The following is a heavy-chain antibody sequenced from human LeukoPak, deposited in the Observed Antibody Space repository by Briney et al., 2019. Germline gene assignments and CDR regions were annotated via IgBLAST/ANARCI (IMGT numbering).Heavy chain of an antibody. CDR2: MNPNSGNT. Sequence: GASVKVSCKASGGTFSSYAISWVRQATGQGLEWMGWMNPNSGNTGYAQKFQGRVTMTRNTSISTAYMELSSLRSEDTAVYYCARGGYRTMIDYWGQGTLVTVSS. V-gene: IGHV1-8*02. CDR1: GGTFSSYA. CDR3: ARGGYRTMIDY. J-gene: IGHJ4*02. D-gene: IGHD3-22*01.